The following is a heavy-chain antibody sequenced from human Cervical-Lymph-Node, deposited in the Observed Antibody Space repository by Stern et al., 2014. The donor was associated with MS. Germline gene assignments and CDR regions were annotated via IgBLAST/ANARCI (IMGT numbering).Heavy chain of an antibody. CDR3: ARGLLGSENAFDI. Sequence: VQLVESGAEVTQPGASVKVSCKASGYTFTSYGISWVRQAPGQVLECMGGISAYNGNTNYAQKLQGRVTMTTDTSTSTAYMELRSLRSDDTAVYYCARGLLGSENAFDIWGQGTMVTVSS. J-gene: IGHJ3*02. D-gene: IGHD2-15*01. CDR1: GYTFTSYG. CDR2: ISAYNGNT. V-gene: IGHV1-18*01.